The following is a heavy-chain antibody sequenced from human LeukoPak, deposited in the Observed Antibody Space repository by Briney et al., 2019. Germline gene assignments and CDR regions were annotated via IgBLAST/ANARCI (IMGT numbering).Heavy chain of an antibody. D-gene: IGHD5-18*01. V-gene: IGHV5-51*01. Sequence: GESLKISCKGSGYSFTRYWIGWVRQMPGKGLEWMGIIYPGDSDTRYSPSFQGQVTISADKSISTAYLQWSSLKASDTAMYYCARHVTPGGYSYGGDFDYWGQGTLVTVSS. CDR1: GYSFTRYW. CDR2: IYPGDSDT. CDR3: ARHVTPGGYSYGGDFDY. J-gene: IGHJ4*02.